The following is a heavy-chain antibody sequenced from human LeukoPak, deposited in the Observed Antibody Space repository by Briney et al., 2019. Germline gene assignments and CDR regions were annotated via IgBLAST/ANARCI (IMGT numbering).Heavy chain of an antibody. Sequence: PGGSLRLSCAASGFTFSSYWMSWVRQAPGKGLEWVANIKQDGSEKYYVDSVKGRFTISRDNAKNSLYLQMNSLRAEDTAVYCCARENVYDFWSGYYYYYYYMDVWGKGTTVTVSS. CDR2: IKQDGSEK. V-gene: IGHV3-7*01. J-gene: IGHJ6*03. CDR1: GFTFSSYW. CDR3: ARENVYDFWSGYYYYYYYMDV. D-gene: IGHD3-3*01.